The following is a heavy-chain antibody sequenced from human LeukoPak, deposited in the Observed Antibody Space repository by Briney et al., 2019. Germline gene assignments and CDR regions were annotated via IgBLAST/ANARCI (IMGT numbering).Heavy chain of an antibody. Sequence: GGSLRLSCAASGFIFSGYWMSWVRQGPGRGLEWVASVKPDGSGTFYVDSVKGRFTISRDNAHNSLFLQMNSLRAEDTAFYYCARSRGDFWGQGALVTVSS. CDR2: VKPDGSGT. CDR1: GFIFSGYW. V-gene: IGHV3-7*01. J-gene: IGHJ4*02. CDR3: ARSRGDF.